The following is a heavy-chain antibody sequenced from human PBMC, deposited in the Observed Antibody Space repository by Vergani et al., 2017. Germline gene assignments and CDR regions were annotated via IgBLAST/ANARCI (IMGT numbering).Heavy chain of an antibody. D-gene: IGHD2-15*01. V-gene: IGHV3-53*01. CDR2: IYSGGST. J-gene: IGHJ6*02. Sequence: VQLQQWGAGLLKPSETLSLTCAVYGGSFSGYYWSWIRQPPGKGLEWVSVIYSGGSTYYADSVKGRFTISRDNSKTTLYLQMNSLRAEDTAVYYCARDKEFGGGPRYYYGMDVWGQGTTVTVSS. CDR3: ARDKEFGGGPRYYYGMDV. CDR1: GGSFSGYY.